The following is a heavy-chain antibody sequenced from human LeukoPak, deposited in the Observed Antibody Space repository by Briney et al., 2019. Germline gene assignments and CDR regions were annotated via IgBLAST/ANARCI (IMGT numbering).Heavy chain of an antibody. D-gene: IGHD1-1*01. J-gene: IGHJ3*02. CDR2: MNPNSGNT. CDR1: GYTFISYD. V-gene: IGHV1-8*03. CDR3: ARDDPEVPRRTFSDAFDI. Sequence: ASVKVSCKASGYTFISYDINWVRQATGQGFEWMGWMNPNSGNTGYAQKFQGRVTITRDTSASTAYMELSSLRSEDTAVYYCARDDPEVPRRTFSDAFDIWGQGTMVTVSS.